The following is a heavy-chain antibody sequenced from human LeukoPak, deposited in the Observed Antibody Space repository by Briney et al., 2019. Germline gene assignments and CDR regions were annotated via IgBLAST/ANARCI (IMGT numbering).Heavy chain of an antibody. CDR2: IIPIFGTA. CDR3: ARLPGYCSSTSCLMGNAFDI. Sequence: SVKVSCKASGYTFTSYGISWVRQAPGQGLERMGWIIPIFGTANYAQKFQGRVTITADESTSTAYMELSSLRSEDTAVYYCARLPGYCSSTSCLMGNAFDIWGQGTMVTVSS. CDR1: GYTFTSYG. J-gene: IGHJ3*02. V-gene: IGHV1-69*13. D-gene: IGHD2-2*01.